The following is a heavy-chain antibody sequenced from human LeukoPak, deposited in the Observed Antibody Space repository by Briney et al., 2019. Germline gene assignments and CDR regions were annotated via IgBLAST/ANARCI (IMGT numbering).Heavy chain of an antibody. CDR1: GGSISSYY. D-gene: IGHD4-17*01. Sequence: PSETLSLTCTVSGGSISSYYWSWIRQPAGKGLEWIGRIYTSGSTNYNPSLKSRVTMSVDTSKNQFSLKLSSVTAADTAVYYCARAEALSTVTTDDAFDIWGQGTMVTVSS. CDR2: IYTSGST. J-gene: IGHJ3*02. V-gene: IGHV4-4*07. CDR3: ARAEALSTVTTDDAFDI.